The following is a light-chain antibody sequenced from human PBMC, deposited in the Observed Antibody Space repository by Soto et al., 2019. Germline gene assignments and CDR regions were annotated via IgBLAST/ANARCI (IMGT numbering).Light chain of an antibody. CDR3: SSKRTTASLV. J-gene: IGLJ1*01. CDR1: SRDVGAYNY. Sequence: SVLTQPASVSGSPGQTITISCTGTSRDVGAYNYVSWYQQHPGKAPKLMIYEVSNRPSGVSDRFSGSKSGNTASLTISGLQAADEADYYCSSKRTTASLVFGTGTKVTVL. V-gene: IGLV2-14*01. CDR2: EVS.